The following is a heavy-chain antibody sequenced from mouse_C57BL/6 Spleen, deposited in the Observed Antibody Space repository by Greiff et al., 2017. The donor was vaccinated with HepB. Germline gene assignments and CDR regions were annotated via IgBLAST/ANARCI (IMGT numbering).Heavy chain of an antibody. D-gene: IGHD2-3*01. CDR2: FYPGSGSI. Sequence: LVKPGASVMLPCKAPGYTFTEYTIPWVKQRSGQGLEWLGWFYPGSGSIKYNEKFKDKATLTADKSSSTVYMELSRLTSEDSAVYFCARHGGVRDALDYWGQGTTLTVSS. CDR1: GYTFTEYT. J-gene: IGHJ2*01. V-gene: IGHV1-62-2*01. CDR3: ARHGGVRDALDY.